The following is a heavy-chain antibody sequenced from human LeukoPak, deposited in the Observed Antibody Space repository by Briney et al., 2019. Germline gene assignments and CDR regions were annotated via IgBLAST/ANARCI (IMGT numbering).Heavy chain of an antibody. Sequence: PGGSLRLSCAASGLTVSSNYMSWVRQAPGKGLQWVSSIYSGGSTYYADSVKGRFTISRDNSKNTLNLQMNSLRAEDTAVYYCASDQSSVACNGGRCYTGPLDYWGQGTLVTVAS. CDR2: IYSGGST. V-gene: IGHV3-53*01. J-gene: IGHJ4*02. D-gene: IGHD2-15*01. CDR3: ASDQSSVACNGGRCYTGPLDY. CDR1: GLTVSSNY.